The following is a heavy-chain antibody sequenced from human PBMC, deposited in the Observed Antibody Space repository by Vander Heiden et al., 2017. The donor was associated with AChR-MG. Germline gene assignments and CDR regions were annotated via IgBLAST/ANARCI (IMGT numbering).Heavy chain of an antibody. CDR3: ARVAHYDFWSGLTSPFDY. J-gene: IGHJ4*02. Sequence: EVQLVESGGGLVKPGGSLRLSCAASGFTFSSYSMNWVRQAPGKGLEWVSSISSSSSYIYYADSVKGRFTISRDNAKNSLHLQMNSLRAEDTAVYYCARVAHYDFWSGLTSPFDYWGQGTLVTVSS. CDR2: ISSSSSYI. V-gene: IGHV3-21*01. CDR1: GFTFSSYS. D-gene: IGHD3-3*01.